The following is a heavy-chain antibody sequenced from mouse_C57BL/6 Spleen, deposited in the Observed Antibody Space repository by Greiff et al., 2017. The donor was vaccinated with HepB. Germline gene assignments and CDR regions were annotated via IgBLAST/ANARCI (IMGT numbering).Heavy chain of an antibody. CDR2: IDPSDSYT. D-gene: IGHD3-3*01. J-gene: IGHJ3*01. V-gene: IGHV1-69*01. CDR1: GYTFTSYW. Sequence: VQLQQSGAELVMPGASVKLSCKASGYTFTSYWMHWVKQRPGQGLEWIGEIDPSDSYTNYNQKFKGKSTLTVDKSSSTAYMQLSSLTSEDSAVYYCARKGGDDWFAYWGQGTLVTVSA. CDR3: ARKGGDDWFAY.